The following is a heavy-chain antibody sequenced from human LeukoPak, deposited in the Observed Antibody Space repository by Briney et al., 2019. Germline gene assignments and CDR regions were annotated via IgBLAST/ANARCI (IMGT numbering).Heavy chain of an antibody. J-gene: IGHJ1*01. CDR2: INAGNGNT. CDR1: GYTFTSYA. Sequence: ASVKVSCKASGYTFTSYAMHWVRQAPGQRLEWMGWINAGNGNTKYSQKFQGRVTITRDTSASTAYMELSSLRSEDTAVYYCARVDSSGWSRFWAAAEYFQHWGQGTLVTVSS. V-gene: IGHV1-3*01. CDR3: ARVDSSGWSRFWAAAEYFQH. D-gene: IGHD6-19*01.